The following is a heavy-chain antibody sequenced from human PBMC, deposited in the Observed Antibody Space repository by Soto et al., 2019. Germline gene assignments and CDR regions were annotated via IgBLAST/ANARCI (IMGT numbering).Heavy chain of an antibody. V-gene: IGHV3-30*18. CDR3: AKDQGIAASHGID. CDR1: GFTFNNYG. Sequence: QVQLVESGGGVVQPGRSLRLSCAAYGFTFNNYGMHWVRQAPGKGLEWVATISNDGSDKYYADSVKGRLTISRDNSKNTVYLQMNSLRAEDTAVYYCAKDQGIAASHGIDWGQGTMVTVSS. CDR2: ISNDGSDK. J-gene: IGHJ3*01. D-gene: IGHD6-13*01.